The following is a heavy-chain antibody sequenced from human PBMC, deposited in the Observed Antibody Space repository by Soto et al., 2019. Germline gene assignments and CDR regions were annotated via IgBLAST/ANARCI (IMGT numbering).Heavy chain of an antibody. CDR3: ARDRVPDYYDSSGYYRFDY. CDR2: ISAYNGNT. D-gene: IGHD3-22*01. Sequence: ASVKVSCKASGYTFTSYGISWVRQAPGQGLEWMGWISAYNGNTNYAQKLQGRVTMTTDTSTSTAYMELRSLRSDDTAVYYCARDRVPDYYDSSGYYRFDYWGQGTVVTVSS. CDR1: GYTFTSYG. V-gene: IGHV1-18*01. J-gene: IGHJ4*02.